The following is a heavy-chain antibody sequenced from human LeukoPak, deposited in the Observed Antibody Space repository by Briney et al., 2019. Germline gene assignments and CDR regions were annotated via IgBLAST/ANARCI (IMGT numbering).Heavy chain of an antibody. CDR2: ISVGSNYI. Sequence: GGSLRLSCAASGFTFTGFHMNWVRQTPGGGPEWLSSISVGSNYIDYAHSVKGRFTISRDNSKNTLYLQMNSLRAEDTAVYYCARDNSRNYFGSGSYKDWGQGTLVTVSS. CDR3: ARDNSRNYFGSGSYKD. V-gene: IGHV3-21*01. CDR1: GFTFTGFH. J-gene: IGHJ4*02. D-gene: IGHD3-10*01.